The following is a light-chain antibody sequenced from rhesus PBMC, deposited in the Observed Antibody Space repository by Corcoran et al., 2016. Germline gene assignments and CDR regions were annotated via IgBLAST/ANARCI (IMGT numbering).Light chain of an antibody. J-gene: IGKJ4*01. CDR1: QATRND. Sequence: DIQMTQSPSALSASAGNTVTITRRASQATRNDLAWYQQKPGKAPKPLIYYASNLESGVPSRFSGSGSVTDFTLTFNSLQPEYFATYFCQQHTTYPLTFGGGTKVALK. CDR2: YAS. CDR3: QQHTTYPLT. V-gene: IGKV1S14*01.